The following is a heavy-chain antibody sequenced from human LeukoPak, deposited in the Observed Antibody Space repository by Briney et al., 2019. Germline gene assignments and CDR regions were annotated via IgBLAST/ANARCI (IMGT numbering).Heavy chain of an antibody. V-gene: IGHV5-51*01. CDR2: IYPGDSDT. D-gene: IGHD2-2*01. J-gene: IGHJ5*02. CDR1: GYSFTSYW. Sequence: GESLKISCKGSGYSFTSYWIGWVRQMPGKGLEWMGIIYPGDSDTRYSPSFQGQVTLSADKSISTAYLQWSSLKASDTAMYYCARPLRYCSSTSCTTGGFDPWSQGTLVTVSS. CDR3: ARPLRYCSSTSCTTGGFDP.